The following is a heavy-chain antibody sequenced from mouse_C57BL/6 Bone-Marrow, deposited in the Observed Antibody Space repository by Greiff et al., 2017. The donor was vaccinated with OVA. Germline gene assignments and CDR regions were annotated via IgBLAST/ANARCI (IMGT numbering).Heavy chain of an antibody. CDR2: ISSGGSYT. CDR3: ASLYYGSSYGAY. V-gene: IGHV5-6*01. Sequence: EVQLQESGGDLVKPGGSLKLSCAASGFTFSSYGMSWVRQTPDKRLEWVATISSGGSYTYYPDSVKGRFTISRDNAKNTLYLQMSSLKSEDTAMYYCASLYYGSSYGAYWGQGTLVTVSA. D-gene: IGHD1-1*01. J-gene: IGHJ3*01. CDR1: GFTFSSYG.